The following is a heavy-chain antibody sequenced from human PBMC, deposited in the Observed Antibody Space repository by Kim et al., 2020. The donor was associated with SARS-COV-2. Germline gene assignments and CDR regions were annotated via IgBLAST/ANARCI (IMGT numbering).Heavy chain of an antibody. V-gene: IGHV1-3*01. Sequence: ASVKVSCKASGYTFTSYAMHWVRQAPGQRLEWMGWINAGNGNTKYSQKFQGRVTITRDTSASTAYMELSSLRSEDTAVYYCARDRVGQSPITMVRGVYTKSPSDYWGQGTLVTVSS. J-gene: IGHJ4*02. CDR2: INAGNGNT. D-gene: IGHD3-10*01. CDR3: ARDRVGQSPITMVRGVYTKSPSDY. CDR1: GYTFTSYA.